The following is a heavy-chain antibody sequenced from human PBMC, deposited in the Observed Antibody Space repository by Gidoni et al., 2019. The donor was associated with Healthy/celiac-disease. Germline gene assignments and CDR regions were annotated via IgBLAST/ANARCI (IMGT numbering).Heavy chain of an antibody. CDR2: ISGSGGST. CDR3: ANRPIVLMVYAWSGGMDV. V-gene: IGHV3-23*01. Sequence: APGKGLEWVSAISGSGGSTYYADSVKGRFTISRDNSKNTLYLQMNSLRAEDTAVYYCANRPIVLMVYAWSGGMDVWGQGTTVTVSS. J-gene: IGHJ6*02. D-gene: IGHD2-8*01.